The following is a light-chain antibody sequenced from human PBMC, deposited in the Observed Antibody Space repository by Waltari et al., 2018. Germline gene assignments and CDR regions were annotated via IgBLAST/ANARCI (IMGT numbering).Light chain of an antibody. Sequence: QTVVTQEPSFSVSPGGTVTITCGLTSGSVSATFYPSWYQPTPGQSPRTLIYSTTARPSGVPDRCAGSILGNKAARTITGAQADEESDYYCMLYMQPGMWVLGGGTKLTVL. CDR1: SGSVSATFY. CDR2: STT. J-gene: IGLJ3*02. CDR3: MLYMQPGMWV. V-gene: IGLV8-61*01.